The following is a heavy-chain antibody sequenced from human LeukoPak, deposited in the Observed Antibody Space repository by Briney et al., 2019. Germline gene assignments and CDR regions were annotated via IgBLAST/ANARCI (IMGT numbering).Heavy chain of an antibody. Sequence: SETLSLTCAVYGGSFSGYYWSWIRQPPGKGLEWIGEINHSGSTNYNPSLKSRVTISVDTSKNQFSRKLSSVTAADTAVYYCARGPGQWLVLDYWGQGTLVTVSS. CDR1: GGSFSGYY. D-gene: IGHD6-19*01. CDR3: ARGPGQWLVLDY. CDR2: INHSGST. V-gene: IGHV4-34*01. J-gene: IGHJ4*02.